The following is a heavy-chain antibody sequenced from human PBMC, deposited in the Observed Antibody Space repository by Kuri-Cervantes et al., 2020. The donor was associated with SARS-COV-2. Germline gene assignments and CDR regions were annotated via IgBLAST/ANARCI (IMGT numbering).Heavy chain of an antibody. Sequence: GGSLRLSCAASGLTFSSYAMHWVRQAPGKGLEWVAVISYDGSNKYYADSVKGRFTISRDNSKNTLYMQMNSLRSDDTAVYYCARSTPFRRLVVISQGGAFDIWGQGTMVTVSS. D-gene: IGHD3-22*01. CDR2: ISYDGSNK. CDR1: GLTFSSYA. CDR3: ARSTPFRRLVVISQGGAFDI. J-gene: IGHJ3*02. V-gene: IGHV3-30*03.